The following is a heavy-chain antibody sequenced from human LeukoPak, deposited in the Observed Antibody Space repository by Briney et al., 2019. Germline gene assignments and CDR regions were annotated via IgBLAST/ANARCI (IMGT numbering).Heavy chain of an antibody. CDR1: GYTFTSYY. CDR3: ARTSGGYYDSSGYYVAEYFQH. CDR2: INPSGGST. V-gene: IGHV1-46*01. J-gene: IGHJ1*01. D-gene: IGHD3-22*01. Sequence: ASVKVSCKASGYTFTSYYMHWVRQAPGQGLEWMGIINPSGGSTSYAQKFQGRVTMTRDTSTSTVYMEPSSLRSEDTAVYYCARTSGGYYDSSGYYVAEYFQHWGQGTLVTVSS.